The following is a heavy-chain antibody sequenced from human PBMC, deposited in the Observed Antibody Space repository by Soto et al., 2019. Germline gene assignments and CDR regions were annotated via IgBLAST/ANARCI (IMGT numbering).Heavy chain of an antibody. V-gene: IGHV3-30*18. CDR3: AKQAVAGPYYFDY. CDR2: ISYDGSNK. D-gene: IGHD6-19*01. Sequence: QVQLVESGGGVVQPGRSLRLSCAASGFTFSSYGMHWVRQAPGKGLEWVAVISYDGSNKYYADSVKGRFTISRDNSKNTLYLQMNSLRAGDTAVYYCAKQAVAGPYYFDYWGQGTLVTVSS. CDR1: GFTFSSYG. J-gene: IGHJ4*02.